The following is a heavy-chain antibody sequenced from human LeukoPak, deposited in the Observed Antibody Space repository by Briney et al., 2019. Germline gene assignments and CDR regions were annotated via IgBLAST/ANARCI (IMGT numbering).Heavy chain of an antibody. V-gene: IGHV4-61*02. D-gene: IGHD3-22*01. CDR2: IYTSGST. CDR3: AREVAGYYDSSGYHQYFMDV. Sequence: SQTLSLTCTVSGGSINSVRYYWIWIRQSAGKGLEWIGRIYTSGSTNYNPSLKSRITMSVDTSKNQFSLKLSSMTSADTAVYYCAREVAGYYDSSGYHQYFMDVWRKGTTVTVSS. J-gene: IGHJ6*03. CDR1: GGSINSVRYY.